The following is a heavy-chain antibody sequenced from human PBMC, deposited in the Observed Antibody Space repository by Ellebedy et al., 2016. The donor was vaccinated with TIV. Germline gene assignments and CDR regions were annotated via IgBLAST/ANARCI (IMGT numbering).Heavy chain of an antibody. CDR1: GFTFSSYA. CDR2: VSGSGGST. CDR3: AKTALIITVGGPFDN. V-gene: IGHV3-23*01. D-gene: IGHD3-16*01. Sequence: GESLKISCAASGFTFSSYAMSWVRQAPGKGLEWVSSVSGSGGSTYSADSVKGRFTISRDNSKNTLYLQMNSLRAEDTAVYYCAKTALIITVGGPFDNWGQGTLVTVSS. J-gene: IGHJ4*02.